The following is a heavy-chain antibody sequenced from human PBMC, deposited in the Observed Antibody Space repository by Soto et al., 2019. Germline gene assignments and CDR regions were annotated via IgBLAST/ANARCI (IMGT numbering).Heavy chain of an antibody. CDR3: AEAFVVGGGALDI. D-gene: IGHD3-10*01. Sequence: EVQLLESGGGLAQPGGSLRLSCGASGFTFSSYAMSWVRQAPGKGLESVSAISGSGGSTYYAGSGKGRFTNSKDNSKNTLFLQMNRRRAEDTAIYYCAEAFVVGGGALDIWGQGTVVNVSS. J-gene: IGHJ3*02. CDR2: ISGSGGST. CDR1: GFTFSSYA. V-gene: IGHV3-23*01.